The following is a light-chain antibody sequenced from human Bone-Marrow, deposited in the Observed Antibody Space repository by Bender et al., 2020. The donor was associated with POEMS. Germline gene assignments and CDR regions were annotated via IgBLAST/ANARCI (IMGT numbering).Light chain of an antibody. V-gene: IGLV3-21*02. CDR1: DIGKKS. CDR2: DDS. J-gene: IGLJ2*01. Sequence: SYVLTQPPSVSVAPGQTARIPCGGNDIGKKSVHWYQQKSGQAPVLVVFDDSDRPSGTPERFSGSNSGSTAPLTISRVEAGDEADYYCQSVDSSGPYVVFGGGTKLTVL. CDR3: QSVDSSGPYVV.